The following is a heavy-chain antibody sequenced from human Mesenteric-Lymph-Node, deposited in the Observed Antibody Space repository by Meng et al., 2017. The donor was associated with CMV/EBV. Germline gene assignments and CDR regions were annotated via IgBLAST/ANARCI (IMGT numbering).Heavy chain of an antibody. CDR2: ISYDGNYK. J-gene: IGHJ4*02. V-gene: IGHV3-30*04. CDR3: ATYRSGWYYFDH. CDR1: GLTFRNHP. Sequence: CAASGLTFRNHPMHWVRQAPGKGLEWVALISYDGNYKFFADSVKGRFTISRDNSKNTMSLQMNSLRLEDTAVYYCATYRSGWYYFDHWGQGTLVTVSS. D-gene: IGHD6-19*01.